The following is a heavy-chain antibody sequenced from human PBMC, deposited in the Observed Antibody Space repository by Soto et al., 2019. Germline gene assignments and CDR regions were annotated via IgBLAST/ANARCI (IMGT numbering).Heavy chain of an antibody. D-gene: IGHD5-12*01. CDR1: GGSISSSSYY. J-gene: IGHJ6*02. Sequence: SETLSLTCTVSGGSISSSSYYWGWIRQPPGKGLEWIGSIYYSGSTYYNPSLKSRVTISVDTSKNQFSLKLSSVTAADTAVYYFASVRRGGYDSLRYYYGMDVWGQGTTVT. CDR3: ASVRRGGYDSLRYYYGMDV. V-gene: IGHV4-39*01. CDR2: IYYSGST.